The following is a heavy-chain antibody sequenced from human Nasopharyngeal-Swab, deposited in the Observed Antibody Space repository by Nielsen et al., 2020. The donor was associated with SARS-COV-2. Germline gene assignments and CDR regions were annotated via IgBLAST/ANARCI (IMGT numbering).Heavy chain of an antibody. CDR3: ARVLTTTVTIDY. CDR2: IYYSGST. D-gene: IGHD4-17*01. V-gene: IGHV4-61*01. Sequence: SETLSLTCTVSGGSVSSGSYYWSWIRQPPGKGLEWIGCIYYSGSTNYNPSLKSRVTISVDTSKNQFSLKLSSVTAADTAVYYCARVLTTTVTIDYWGQGTLVTVSS. CDR1: GGSVSSGSYY. J-gene: IGHJ4*02.